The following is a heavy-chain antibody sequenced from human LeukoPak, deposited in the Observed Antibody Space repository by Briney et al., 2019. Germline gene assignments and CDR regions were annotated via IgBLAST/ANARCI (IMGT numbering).Heavy chain of an antibody. CDR1: GFTFSSYG. CDR2: ISGNGGDT. Sequence: PGGTLRLSCAASGFTFSSYGMSWVRQAPGKGLEWVSAISGNGGDTFYADSVKGRFTNSRDNSKNSLYLQMNSLRAEDTALYYCARVKNWYSSSSGALDYWGQGTLVTVSS. J-gene: IGHJ4*02. V-gene: IGHV3-23*01. D-gene: IGHD6-13*01. CDR3: ARVKNWYSSSSGALDY.